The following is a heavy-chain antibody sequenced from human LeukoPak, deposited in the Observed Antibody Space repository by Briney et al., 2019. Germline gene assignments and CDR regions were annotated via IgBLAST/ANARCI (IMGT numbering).Heavy chain of an antibody. V-gene: IGHV3-43*02. Sequence: GGPLRLSCSASGFMFDDYAMHWVRQVPGRGLEWVSLISGDAVSSFYADSVRGRFTISRDNNNNSLSLQMHSLTSEDTAFYYCAREQFSHTSNFFDNWGQGILVTVSS. CDR3: AREQFSHTSNFFDN. CDR2: ISGDAVSS. D-gene: IGHD5-24*01. J-gene: IGHJ4*02. CDR1: GFMFDDYA.